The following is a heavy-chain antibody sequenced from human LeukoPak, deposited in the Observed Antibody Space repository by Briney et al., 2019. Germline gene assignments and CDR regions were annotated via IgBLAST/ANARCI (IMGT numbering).Heavy chain of an antibody. CDR1: GGSVSNGSYY. V-gene: IGHV4-61*01. D-gene: IGHD2-2*01. CDR2: IYYSGST. Sequence: SETLSLTCTVSGGSVSNGSYYWNWIRQPPGKGLEWIGYIYYSGSTNYNPSLKSRVTISVDTSKNQFSLKLSSGTAADTAVYYCARAGEYCSSTSCYAVLGAFDIWGQGTMVTVSS. CDR3: ARAGEYCSSTSCYAVLGAFDI. J-gene: IGHJ3*02.